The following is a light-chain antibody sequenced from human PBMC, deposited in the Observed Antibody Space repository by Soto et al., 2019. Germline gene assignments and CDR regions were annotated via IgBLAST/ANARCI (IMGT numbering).Light chain of an antibody. CDR3: SSYTASSTLV. CDR1: SSDVGGYNY. J-gene: IGLJ1*01. CDR2: EVS. V-gene: IGLV2-14*03. Sequence: QSVLTQPASVSGSPGQSTTISCTGTSSDVGGYNYVSWSQQHPGKAPKLLISEVSNRPSGVSNRFSGSKSGNTASLTISGLQADDEADYYCSSYTASSTLVFGTGTKLTVL.